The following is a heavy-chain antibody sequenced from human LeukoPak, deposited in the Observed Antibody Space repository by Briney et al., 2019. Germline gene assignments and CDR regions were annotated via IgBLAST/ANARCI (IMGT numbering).Heavy chain of an antibody. V-gene: IGHV4-39*07. CDR1: GDSINNNNYY. CDR2: INHSGST. D-gene: IGHD1-26*01. J-gene: IGHJ6*02. CDR3: ARAKKLPPFYYYYGMDV. Sequence: SETLSLTCTVSGDSINNNNYYWSWIRQPPGKGLEWIGEINHSGSTNYNPSLKSRVTISVDTSKNQFSLKLSSVTAADTAVYYCARAKKLPPFYYYYGMDVWGQGTTVTVSS.